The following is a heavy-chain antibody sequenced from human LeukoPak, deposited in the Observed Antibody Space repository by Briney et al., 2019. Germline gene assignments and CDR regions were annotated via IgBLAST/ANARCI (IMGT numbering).Heavy chain of an antibody. CDR2: ISYSGTT. J-gene: IGHJ6*03. CDR3: AKGKGGMDV. V-gene: IGHV4-39*07. CDR1: GGSISSRPYY. Sequence: SETLSLTCTVSGGSISSRPYYWGWVRQSPGKGLEWIGTISYSGTTYYNPSLKSRVTISLDTSKNQFSLKLSSVTAADTAIYYCAKGKGGMDVWGKGTTVTVSS.